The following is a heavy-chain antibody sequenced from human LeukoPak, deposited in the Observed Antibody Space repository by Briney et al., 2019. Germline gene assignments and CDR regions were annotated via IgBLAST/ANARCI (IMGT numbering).Heavy chain of an antibody. V-gene: IGHV3-53*01. CDR3: ARGLVARMLDAFDI. J-gene: IGHJ3*02. D-gene: IGHD5-12*01. CDR1: GFTVSSSF. CDR2: IYSGGST. Sequence: PGGSLRLSCAASGFTVSSSFVNWVRQAPGKGLEWVSVIYSGGSTYYADSVKGRFTISRDNSKNTLYLQINSLRAEDTDVYYCARGLVARMLDAFDIGGKGTMVTVSS.